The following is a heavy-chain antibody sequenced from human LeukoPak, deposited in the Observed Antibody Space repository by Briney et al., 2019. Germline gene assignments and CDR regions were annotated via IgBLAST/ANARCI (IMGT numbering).Heavy chain of an antibody. CDR2: IYHSGST. J-gene: IGHJ4*02. V-gene: IGHV4-4*02. CDR1: GGSISSSNW. Sequence: SETLSLTCAVSGGSISSSNWWSWVRPSPGKGLEWIGEIYHSGSTNYNPSLKSRVTISLDMSKNQFSLKLSSVTAADTAVYYCGAGDYYYFDYWGQGTLVTVSS. D-gene: IGHD4-17*01. CDR3: GAGDYYYFDY.